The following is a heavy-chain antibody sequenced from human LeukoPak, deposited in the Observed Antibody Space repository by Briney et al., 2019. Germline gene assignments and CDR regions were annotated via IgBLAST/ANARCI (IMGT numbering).Heavy chain of an antibody. V-gene: IGHV3-30-3*01. D-gene: IGHD3-22*01. CDR1: GFTFSSYA. CDR2: ISYDGSNK. J-gene: IGHJ4*02. Sequence: GRPLRLSCAASGFTFSSYAMHWVRQAPGKGLEWVAVISYDGSNKYYADSVKGRFTISRDNSKNTLYLQMNSLRAEDTAVYYCARVPDYYDSSGYYYWGQGTLVTVSS. CDR3: ARVPDYYDSSGYYY.